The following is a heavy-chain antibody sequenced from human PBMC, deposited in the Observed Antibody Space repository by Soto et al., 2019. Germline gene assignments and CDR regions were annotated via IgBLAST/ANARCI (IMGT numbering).Heavy chain of an antibody. CDR2: IYSGGST. CDR1: GFTVSSNY. V-gene: IGHV3-66*01. Sequence: GGSLRLSCAASGFTVSSNYMSWVRQAPGKGLEWVSVIYSGGSTYYADSGKGRFTISRDNSKKTLYLQMNSLRTEDSAVYYCARSIAACPWYAFDIWGQGTMVTVSS. D-gene: IGHD6-6*01. J-gene: IGHJ3*02. CDR3: ARSIAACPWYAFDI.